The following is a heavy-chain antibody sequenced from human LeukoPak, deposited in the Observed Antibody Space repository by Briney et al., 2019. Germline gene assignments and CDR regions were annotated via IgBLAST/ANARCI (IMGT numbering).Heavy chain of an antibody. V-gene: IGHV1-69*13. D-gene: IGHD2-15*01. CDR2: IIPIFGTA. Sequence: ASVKVSCKASGGTFSSYAISWVRQAPGQGLEWMGGIIPIFGTANYAQKFQGRVTITADESTSTAYMELSSLRSEDTAVYYCARRMKLAAKGDAFDIWGQGTMVTVSS. CDR3: ARRMKLAAKGDAFDI. J-gene: IGHJ3*02. CDR1: GGTFSSYA.